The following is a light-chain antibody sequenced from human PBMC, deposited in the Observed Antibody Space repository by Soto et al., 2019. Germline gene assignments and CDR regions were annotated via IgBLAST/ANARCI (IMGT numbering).Light chain of an antibody. CDR1: KNDVGFYDF. Sequence: QSVLTQPPSASGSPGQSVTISCTGTKNDVGFYDFVSWYQHHPGKAPRLIIYEVVQRPSGVPDRFSGSKSGNTASLTVSGLQAADAADYFCKSYAGSNNYVLGRGNQVXV. CDR2: EVV. J-gene: IGLJ1*01. CDR3: KSYAGSNNYV. V-gene: IGLV2-8*01.